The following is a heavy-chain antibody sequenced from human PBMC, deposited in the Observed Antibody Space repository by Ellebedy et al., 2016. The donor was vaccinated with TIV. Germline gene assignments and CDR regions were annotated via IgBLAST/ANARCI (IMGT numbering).Heavy chain of an antibody. CDR3: AKHVVTGRWYLDS. Sequence: GGSLRLSCATSGFTFSNYAMSWVRQAPGKGLEWVAVISGVYTDTYYADSVRGRFTISIDNSKTTVYLQMNILRAEDTAMYYCAKHVVTGRWYLDSWGLGTLVTVSS. CDR2: ISGVYTDT. CDR1: GFTFSNYA. V-gene: IGHV3-23*01. D-gene: IGHD2-21*02. J-gene: IGHJ4*02.